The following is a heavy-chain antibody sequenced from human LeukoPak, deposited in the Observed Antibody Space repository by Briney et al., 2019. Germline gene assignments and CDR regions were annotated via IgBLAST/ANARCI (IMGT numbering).Heavy chain of an antibody. J-gene: IGHJ6*03. D-gene: IGHD6-19*01. CDR2: TYYRSKWYN. Sequence: SQTLSFTCAISGDSVSSNSAAWNWIRQSPSRGLEWLGRTYYRSKWYNDYAVSVKSRITINPDTSKNQFSLQLNSVTPEDTAVYYCARGGHSSGWYGYYYYYYMDVWGKGTTVTVSS. CDR1: GDSVSSNSAA. CDR3: ARGGHSSGWYGYYYYYYMDV. V-gene: IGHV6-1*01.